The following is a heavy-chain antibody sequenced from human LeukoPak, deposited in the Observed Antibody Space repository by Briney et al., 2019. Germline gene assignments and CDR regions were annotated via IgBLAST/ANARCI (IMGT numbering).Heavy chain of an antibody. CDR3: VYAVGATRFFDY. D-gene: IGHD1-26*01. J-gene: IGHJ4*02. CDR2: IIPIFGTA. Sequence: SVKVSCKASGGTFSSYAISWVRQAPGQGLEWIGGIIPIFGTANYAQKFQGRVTMTEDTSTDTAYMELSSLRSEGTAVYYCVYAVGATRFFDYWGQGTLVTVSS. V-gene: IGHV1-69*06. CDR1: GGTFSSYA.